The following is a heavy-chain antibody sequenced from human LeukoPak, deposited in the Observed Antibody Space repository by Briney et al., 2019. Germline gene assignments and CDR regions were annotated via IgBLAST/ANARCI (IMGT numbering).Heavy chain of an antibody. Sequence: ASVKVSCKASGYTFTGYYMHWVRQAPGQGLEWMGWINPNSGGTNYAQKFQGRVTMTRDTSISTAYMELSRLRSDDTAVYYCERDRIVVVVAAHNWFDPWGQGTLVTVSS. CDR3: ERDRIVVVVAAHNWFDP. CDR1: GYTFTGYY. D-gene: IGHD2-15*01. J-gene: IGHJ5*02. V-gene: IGHV1-2*02. CDR2: INPNSGGT.